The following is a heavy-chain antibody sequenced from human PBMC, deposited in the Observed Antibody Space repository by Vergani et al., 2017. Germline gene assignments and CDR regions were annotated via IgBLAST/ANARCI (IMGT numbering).Heavy chain of an antibody. J-gene: IGHJ4*02. CDR1: GDSISSGNN. CDR2: VSHSGDT. V-gene: IGHV4-38-2*01. CDR3: ARGWVSGWYGELGY. D-gene: IGHD6-19*01. Sequence: QVHLQESGPGLVKPSETLSLTCAVSGDSISSGNNWGWIRQPPGKGLEWISSVSHSGDTYFNPSLKGRVTMSVDTSNNQFSLRLSSVTAADTAVYYCARGWVSGWYGELGYWGQGTLVTVSS.